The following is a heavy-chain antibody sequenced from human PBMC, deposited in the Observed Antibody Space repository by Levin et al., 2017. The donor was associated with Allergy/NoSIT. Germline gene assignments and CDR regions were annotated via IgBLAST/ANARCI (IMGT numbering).Heavy chain of an antibody. J-gene: IGHJ6*03. D-gene: IGHD5-12*01. CDR3: ARDLEGCSGYKPYCYMDV. V-gene: IGHV4-61*02. CDR2: IYVTGST. Sequence: LRLSCSVSGDSISRGFYYWSWIRQPAGEGLEWIGRIYVTGSTTYSPSLKSRVTISLDRSKDQVSLKINSVTAADTAVYYWARDLEGCSGYKPYCYMDVWGKGTTVTVSS. CDR1: GDSISRGFYY.